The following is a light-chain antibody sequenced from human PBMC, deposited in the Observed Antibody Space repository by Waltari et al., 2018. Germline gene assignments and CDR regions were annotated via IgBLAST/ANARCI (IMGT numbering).Light chain of an antibody. J-gene: IGKJ3*01. CDR2: IAS. V-gene: IGKV1-39*01. Sequence: DSLMTKSPSSLSASVGDRVTITCRASQDIGSALNWYQQKPGKAPKLLISIASTLQSGVPSRFSGSGSGSDFTLTINTLQPEDFATYYCQHSHSFGPGTKVDI. CDR3: QHSHS. CDR1: QDIGSA.